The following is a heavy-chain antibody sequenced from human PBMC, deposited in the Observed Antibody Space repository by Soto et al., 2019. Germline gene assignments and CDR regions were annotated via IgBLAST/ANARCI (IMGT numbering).Heavy chain of an antibody. J-gene: IGHJ4*02. Sequence: QITLKESGPTLVKPTQTLTLTCTFSGFSLSTSGVGVGWIRQPPGKALEWLALIYWDDDKRYSPSLKSRLTIAKDTSKNQVVLTMTNMDPVDTATYYYAHRPRRKRQLTQEYYFDYWGQGTLVTVSS. CDR3: AHRPRRKRQLTQEYYFDY. CDR2: IYWDDDK. D-gene: IGHD1-1*01. V-gene: IGHV2-5*02. CDR1: GFSLSTSGVG.